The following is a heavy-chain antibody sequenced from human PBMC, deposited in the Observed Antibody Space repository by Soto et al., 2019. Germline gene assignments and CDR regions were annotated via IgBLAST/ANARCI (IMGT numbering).Heavy chain of an antibody. Sequence: SETLSLTCAVYGGSFSDYYWSWIRQPAGKGLEWIGEINHSGSTNYNPSLKSRVTISVDTSKNQFSLKLTSVTPADTAVYYCARVLSSYSSSWYYFDSWGQGVLVTVSS. CDR2: INHSGST. CDR3: ARVLSSYSSSWYYFDS. V-gene: IGHV4-34*01. J-gene: IGHJ4*02. D-gene: IGHD6-13*01. CDR1: GGSFSDYY.